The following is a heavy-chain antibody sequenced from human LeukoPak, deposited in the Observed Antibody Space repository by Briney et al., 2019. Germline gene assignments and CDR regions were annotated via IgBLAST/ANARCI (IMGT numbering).Heavy chain of an antibody. V-gene: IGHV3-23*01. D-gene: IGHD3-22*01. CDR3: AKLPTLYYYDSSGYYYFDY. CDR2: ISGSGGST. CDR1: GFTFSSYA. J-gene: IGHJ4*02. Sequence: EPGGSLRLSCAASGFTFSSYAMSWVRQAPGKGLEWVSAISGSGGSTYYADSVKGRFTISRDNSKNTLYLQMNSLRAEDTAVYYCAKLPTLYYYDSSGYYYFDYWGQGTLVTVSS.